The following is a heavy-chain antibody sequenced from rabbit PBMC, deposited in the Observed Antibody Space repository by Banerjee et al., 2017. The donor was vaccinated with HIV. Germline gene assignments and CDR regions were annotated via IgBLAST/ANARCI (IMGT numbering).Heavy chain of an antibody. J-gene: IGHJ4*01. Sequence: QEQLGESGGGLATLGGSLPLSCKASGIDFSGYAINWVRQAPGKGLEWIAYIYPDDGSTDYASWVNGRFTISLDNAQNTVFLQMTSLTAADTATYFCARGGYDDYADYFNLWGQGTLVTVS. CDR2: IYPDDGST. CDR3: ARGGYDDYADYFNL. V-gene: IGHV1S47*01. D-gene: IGHD2-1*01. CDR1: GIDFSGYA.